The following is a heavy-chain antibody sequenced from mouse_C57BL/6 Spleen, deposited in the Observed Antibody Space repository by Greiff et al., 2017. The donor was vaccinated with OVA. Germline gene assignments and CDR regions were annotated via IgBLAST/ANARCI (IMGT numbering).Heavy chain of an antibody. CDR3: ARVRIYDGYYEDY. CDR1: GYSITSGYY. D-gene: IGHD2-3*01. CDR2: ISYDGSN. Sequence: ESGPGLVKPSQSLSLTCSVTGYSITSGYYWNWIRQFPGNKLEWMGYISYDGSNNYNPSLKNRISITRDTSKNQFFLKLNSVTTEDTATYYCARVRIYDGYYEDYWGQGTTLTVSS. J-gene: IGHJ2*01. V-gene: IGHV3-6*01.